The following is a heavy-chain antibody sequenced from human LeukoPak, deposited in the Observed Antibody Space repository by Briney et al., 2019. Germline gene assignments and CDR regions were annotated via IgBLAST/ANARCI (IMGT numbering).Heavy chain of an antibody. V-gene: IGHV4-34*01. CDR1: GGSLSGYY. CDR2: INHSGST. D-gene: IGHD6-13*01. J-gene: IGHJ4*02. Sequence: SETLSLTCAVYGGSLSGYYWSWIRQPPGKGLEWIGEINHSGSTNYNPSLKSRVTISVDTSKNQFSLKLSSVTAADTAVYYCARASQQLVFDYWGQGTLVTVSS. CDR3: ARASQQLVFDY.